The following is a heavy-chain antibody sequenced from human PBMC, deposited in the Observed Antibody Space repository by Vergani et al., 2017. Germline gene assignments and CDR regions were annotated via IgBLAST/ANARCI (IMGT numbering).Heavy chain of an antibody. Sequence: SGAEVKKPGASVKVSCKASGYTFATDYIHWVRQAPGQGLEWMGIINPSGGHTNYAQKFQGRVTMTRDTSTSTVYMELSSLRSEDTAIYYCARGDYGILTGYRYWGQGTLVTVSA. CDR2: INPSGGHT. CDR3: ARGDYGILTGYRY. J-gene: IGHJ4*02. V-gene: IGHV1-46*03. D-gene: IGHD3-9*01. CDR1: GYTFATDY.